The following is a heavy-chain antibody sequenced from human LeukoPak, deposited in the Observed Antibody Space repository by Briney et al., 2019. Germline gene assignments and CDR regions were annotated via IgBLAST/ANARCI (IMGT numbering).Heavy chain of an antibody. CDR2: IIPIFGTA. CDR3: ARLRGYCSSTSCHWYFDL. J-gene: IGHJ2*01. CDR1: GGTFSSYA. D-gene: IGHD2-2*01. V-gene: IGHV1-69*05. Sequence: SVKVSCKASGGTFSSYAISWVRQAPGQGLERMGGIIPIFGTANYAQKFQGRVTMTRDTSISTAYMELSRLRSDDTAVYYCARLRGYCSSTSCHWYFDLWGRGTLVTVSS.